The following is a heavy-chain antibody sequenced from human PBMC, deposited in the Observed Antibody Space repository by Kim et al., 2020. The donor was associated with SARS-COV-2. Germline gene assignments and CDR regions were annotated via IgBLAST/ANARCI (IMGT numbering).Heavy chain of an antibody. CDR3: ATDSIVVITRFDY. Sequence: SETLSLTCTVSGYSISSGYYWGWIRQPPGKGLEWIGSIYHSGSTYYNPSLKSRVTISVDTSKNQFSLKLSSVTAADTAVYYCATDSIVVITRFDYWGQGT. CDR2: IYHSGST. D-gene: IGHD3-22*01. CDR1: GYSISSGYY. J-gene: IGHJ4*02. V-gene: IGHV4-38-2*02.